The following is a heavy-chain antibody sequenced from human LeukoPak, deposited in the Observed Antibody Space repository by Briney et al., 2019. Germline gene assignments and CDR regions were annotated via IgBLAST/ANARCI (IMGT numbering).Heavy chain of an antibody. V-gene: IGHV3-7*01. J-gene: IGHJ4*02. CDR2: IKQDGSEK. D-gene: IGHD1-26*01. CDR3: ARAQAYSGRIFDY. CDR1: GFTFRNYW. Sequence: PGGSLRLSCAASGFTFRNYWMSWVRQAPGKGLEWVANIKQDGSEKYYVDSVKGRFTISRDNAKNSLYLQMNSLRAEDTAVYYCARAQAYSGRIFDYWGQGTLVTVSS.